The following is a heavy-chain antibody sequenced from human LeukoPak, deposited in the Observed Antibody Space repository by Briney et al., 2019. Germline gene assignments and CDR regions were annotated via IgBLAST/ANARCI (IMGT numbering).Heavy chain of an antibody. CDR1: GGSISSYY. Sequence: SETLSLTCTVSGGSISSYYWSWIRQPPGKGLEWIGYIYYSGSTNYNPSLKSRVTISVDTSKNQFSLKLNSVTAADTAVYYCARENNYFDYWGQGTLVTVSS. CDR3: ARENNYFDY. J-gene: IGHJ4*02. CDR2: IYYSGST. V-gene: IGHV4-59*01.